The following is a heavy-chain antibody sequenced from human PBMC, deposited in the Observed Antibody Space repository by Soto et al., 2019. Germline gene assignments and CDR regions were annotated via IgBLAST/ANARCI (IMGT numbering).Heavy chain of an antibody. J-gene: IGHJ6*02. Sequence: SVKVSCKASGGTFSSYAISWVRQAPGQGLEWMGGIIPIFGTANYAQKFQGRVTITANESTSTAYMELSSLRSEDTAVYYCARGAGYSGYVRYYYYYYGMDVWGQGTTVTVSS. D-gene: IGHD5-12*01. CDR3: ARGAGYSGYVRYYYYYYGMDV. CDR2: IIPIFGTA. CDR1: GGTFSSYA. V-gene: IGHV1-69*13.